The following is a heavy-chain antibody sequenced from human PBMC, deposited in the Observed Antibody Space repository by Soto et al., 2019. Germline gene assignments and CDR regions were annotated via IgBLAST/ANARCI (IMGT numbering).Heavy chain of an antibody. J-gene: IGHJ5*02. CDR2: IYYSGST. V-gene: IGHV4-59*08. Sequence: SETLSLTCTVSGGSISSYYWSWIRQPPGKGLEWIGYIYYSGSTNYNPSLKSRVTISVDTSKNQFSLKLSSVTAADTAVYYCARQTRYDILTGSAHSWFDPWGQGTLVTVSS. D-gene: IGHD3-9*01. CDR1: GGSISSYY. CDR3: ARQTRYDILTGSAHSWFDP.